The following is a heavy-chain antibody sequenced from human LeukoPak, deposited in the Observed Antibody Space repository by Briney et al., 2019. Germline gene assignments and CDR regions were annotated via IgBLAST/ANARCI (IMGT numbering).Heavy chain of an antibody. D-gene: IGHD1-1*01. CDR1: GGSISSGDYY. CDR3: ARTASGTTYYFDY. V-gene: IGHV4-30-4*08. Sequence: SETLSLTCTVSGGSISSGDYYWSWIRQPPGKGLEWIGLISYSGNTYYNPSLQSRVSVSVDTSKNHFSLKLTSVTAADTAVYYCARTASGTTYYFDYWGQGTLVTVSS. J-gene: IGHJ4*02. CDR2: ISYSGNT.